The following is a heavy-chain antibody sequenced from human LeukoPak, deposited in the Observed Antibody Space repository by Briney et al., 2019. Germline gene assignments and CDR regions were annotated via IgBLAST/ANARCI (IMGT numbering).Heavy chain of an antibody. D-gene: IGHD2-15*01. V-gene: IGHV3-48*04. J-gene: IGHJ6*04. CDR3: ARLVVAANYGMDV. Sequence: GGSLRLSCAASGFTFSSYSMNWVRQAPGKGLEWVSYISSSGSTIYYADSVKGRFTISRDNAKNSLYLQMNSLRAEDTAVYYCARLVVAANYGMDVWGKGTTVTVSS. CDR2: ISSSGSTI. CDR1: GFTFSSYS.